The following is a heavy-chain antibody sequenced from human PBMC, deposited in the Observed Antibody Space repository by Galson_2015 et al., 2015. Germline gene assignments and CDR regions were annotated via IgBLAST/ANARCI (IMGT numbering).Heavy chain of an antibody. D-gene: IGHD4-17*01. Sequence: SLRLSCAASGFTFSSYGMHWVRQAPGKGLEWVAVIWYDGSNKYYADSVKGRFTISRDNSKNTLYLQMNSLRAEDTAVYYCARVAVGDYYFDYWGQGTLVTVSS. J-gene: IGHJ4*02. CDR3: ARVAVGDYYFDY. CDR2: IWYDGSNK. V-gene: IGHV3-33*01. CDR1: GFTFSSYG.